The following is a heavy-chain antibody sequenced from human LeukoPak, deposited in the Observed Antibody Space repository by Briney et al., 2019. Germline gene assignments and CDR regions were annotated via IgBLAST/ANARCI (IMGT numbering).Heavy chain of an antibody. Sequence: GGSLRLSCAASGFTFSSYSMNWVRQAPGKGLEWVSSISSSSSYIYYADSVKGRFTISRDNAKNSLYLQMNSLRAEDTAVYYCARASGVVPATHVDYWGQGTLVTVSS. CDR2: ISSSSSYI. J-gene: IGHJ4*02. D-gene: IGHD2-2*01. V-gene: IGHV3-21*01. CDR1: GFTFSSYS. CDR3: ARASGVVPATHVDY.